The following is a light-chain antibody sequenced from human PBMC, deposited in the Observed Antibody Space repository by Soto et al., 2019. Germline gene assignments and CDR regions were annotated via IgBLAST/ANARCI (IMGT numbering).Light chain of an antibody. CDR3: QQYYSTPPSYT. Sequence: DIVMTQSPDSLAVSLGERATINCKSSQSVLYSSNNKNYLAWYQQKPGQPPKLLIYWASTRESGVPDRFSGSGSETDFPLTISSLQAEDVAVYYCQQYYSTPPSYTFGQGTKLEIK. J-gene: IGKJ2*01. V-gene: IGKV4-1*01. CDR1: QSVLYSSNNKNY. CDR2: WAS.